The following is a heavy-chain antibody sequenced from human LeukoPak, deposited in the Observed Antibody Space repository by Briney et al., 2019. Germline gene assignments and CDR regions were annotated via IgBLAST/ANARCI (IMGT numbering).Heavy chain of an antibody. CDR3: ARSYYGSDPNWFDP. V-gene: IGHV4-31*03. D-gene: IGHD3-10*01. CDR2: IYYSGST. J-gene: IGHJ5*02. CDR1: GGSISSGGYY. Sequence: TLSLTCTVSGGSISSGGYYWSWIRQHPGKGLEWIGYIYYSGSTYYNPSLKSRVTISVDTSKNQFSLKLSSVTAADTAVYYCARSYYGSDPNWFDPWGQGTLVTVSS.